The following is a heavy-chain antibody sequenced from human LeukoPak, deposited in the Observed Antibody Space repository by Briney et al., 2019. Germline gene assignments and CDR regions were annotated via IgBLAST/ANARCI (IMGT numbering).Heavy chain of an antibody. Sequence: PGGSLRLSCAASGFTFSSYAMSWVRQAPGKGLEWVSAISGSGGSTYYADSVKGRFTISRDNSKNTLYLQMNSLRAEDTAVYDCARDRGHDCGDYGYFDYWGQGTLVTVSS. D-gene: IGHD4-17*01. J-gene: IGHJ4*02. CDR1: GFTFSSYA. CDR3: ARDRGHDCGDYGYFDY. V-gene: IGHV3-23*01. CDR2: ISGSGGST.